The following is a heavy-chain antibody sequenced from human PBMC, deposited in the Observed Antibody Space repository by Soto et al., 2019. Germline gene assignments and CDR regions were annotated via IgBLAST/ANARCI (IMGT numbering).Heavy chain of an antibody. Sequence: SVKVSCKASGGTFSSYTISWVRQAPGQGLEWMGRIIPILGIANYAQKFQGRVTITADKSTSTAYMELSSLRSEDTAVYYYAGVGHYGIRTSCYVEDYWGRETLVPVPS. CDR1: GGTFSSYT. D-gene: IGHD2-2*01. CDR2: IIPILGIA. J-gene: IGHJ4*02. V-gene: IGHV1-69*02. CDR3: AGVGHYGIRTSCYVEDY.